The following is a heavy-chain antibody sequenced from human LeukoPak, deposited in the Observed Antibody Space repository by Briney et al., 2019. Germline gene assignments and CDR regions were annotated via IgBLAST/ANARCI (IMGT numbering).Heavy chain of an antibody. CDR1: GFTFCSYN. CDR3: AINGGKEMARIVAYYYGRDV. V-gene: IGHV3-21*01. CDR2: ISSSSIYI. J-gene: IGHJ6*01. D-gene: IGHD5-24*01. Sequence: GGSVTLYCAASGFTFCSYNMKRLRQAPGKGRVGVSSISSSSIYIYYADSVKGRFTISRDNAKNSLYLQMNSLRAEDTAVYYCAINGGKEMARIVAYYYGRDVWGQGTTVTVSS.